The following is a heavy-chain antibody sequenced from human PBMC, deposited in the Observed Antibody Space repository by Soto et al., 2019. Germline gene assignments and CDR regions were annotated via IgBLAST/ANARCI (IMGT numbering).Heavy chain of an antibody. J-gene: IGHJ6*02. CDR3: ARVSTSSGWYGNYYYYGMDV. Sequence: EVQLVESGGGLVQPGGSLRLSCAASGFTFSSYDMHWVRQATGKGLEWVSAIGTAGDTYYPGSVKGRFTISRENAKNSLYLQMNSLRAEDTAVYYCARVSTSSGWYGNYYYYGMDVWGQGTTVTVSS. CDR2: IGTAGDT. CDR1: GFTFSSYD. D-gene: IGHD6-19*01. V-gene: IGHV3-13*01.